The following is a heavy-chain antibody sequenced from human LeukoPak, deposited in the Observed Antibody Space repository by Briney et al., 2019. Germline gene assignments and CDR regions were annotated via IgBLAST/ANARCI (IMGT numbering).Heavy chain of an antibody. CDR1: GGSISSGGYY. V-gene: IGHV4-30-2*01. CDR2: IYHSGST. CDR3: ATISLRNILVVPAATTEDYYYYMDV. J-gene: IGHJ6*03. D-gene: IGHD2-2*01. Sequence: PSETLSPTCTVSGGSISSGGYYWSWIRQPPGKGLEWIGYIYHSGSTYYSPSLKSRVTISVDRSKNQFSLRLSSVTAADTAVYYCATISLRNILVVPAATTEDYYYYMDVWGKGTTVTVSS.